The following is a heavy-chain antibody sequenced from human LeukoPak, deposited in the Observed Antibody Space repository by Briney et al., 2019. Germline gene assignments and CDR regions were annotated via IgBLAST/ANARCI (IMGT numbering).Heavy chain of an antibody. D-gene: IGHD3-16*02. CDR3: ARGGYDYVWGSYRLDY. Sequence: SETLSLTCTVSGGSISSGGYYWSWIRQHPGKGLEWIGYIYYSGSTYYNPSLKSRVTISVDTPKNQFSLKLSSVTAADTAVYYCARGGYDYVWGSYRLDYWGQGTLVIVSS. V-gene: IGHV4-31*03. J-gene: IGHJ4*02. CDR1: GGSISSGGYY. CDR2: IYYSGST.